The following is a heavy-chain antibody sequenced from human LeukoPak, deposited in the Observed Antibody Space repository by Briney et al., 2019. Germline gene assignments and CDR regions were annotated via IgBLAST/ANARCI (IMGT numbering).Heavy chain of an antibody. D-gene: IGHD6-13*01. CDR1: GGSISSSSYY. Sequence: PSETLSLTCTVSGGSISSSSYYWGWIRQPPGKGLEWIGSIYYSGSTYYNPSLKSRVTISVDTSKNQFSLKLSSVTAADTAVYYCAKFSSSPFLFDYWGQGTLVTVSS. J-gene: IGHJ4*02. CDR2: IYYSGST. CDR3: AKFSSSPFLFDY. V-gene: IGHV4-39*07.